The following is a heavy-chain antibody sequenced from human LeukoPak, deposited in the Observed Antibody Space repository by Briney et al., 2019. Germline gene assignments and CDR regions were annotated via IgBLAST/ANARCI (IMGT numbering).Heavy chain of an antibody. V-gene: IGHV3-11*01. Sequence: GGSLRLSCAASGFTFSDYYMSWIRQAPGKGLEWVSYISSSGSTIYYADSVKGRFTISGDNAKNSLYLQMNSLRAEDTAVYYCASSEAGTYYYYYMDVWGKGTTVTVSS. CDR1: GFTFSDYY. J-gene: IGHJ6*03. D-gene: IGHD6-19*01. CDR3: ASSEAGTYYYYYMDV. CDR2: ISSSGSTI.